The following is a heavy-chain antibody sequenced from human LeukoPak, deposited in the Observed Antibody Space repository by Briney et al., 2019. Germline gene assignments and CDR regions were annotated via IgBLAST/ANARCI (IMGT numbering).Heavy chain of an antibody. D-gene: IGHD6-13*01. CDR1: GGSISSYY. J-gene: IGHJ6*03. CDR2: IYYSGST. V-gene: IGHV4-59*01. Sequence: PSETLSLTCTVSGGSISSYYWSWIRQPPGKGLEWIGYIYYSGSTNYNPSLKSRVTISVDTSKNQFSLKLSSVTAADTAVYYCARAAAARHGTYYYYYYMDVWGKGTTVTVSS. CDR3: ARAAAARHGTYYYYYYMDV.